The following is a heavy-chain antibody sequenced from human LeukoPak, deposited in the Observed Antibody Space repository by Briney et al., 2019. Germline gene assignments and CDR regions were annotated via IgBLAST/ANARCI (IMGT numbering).Heavy chain of an antibody. CDR2: IYYSGST. Sequence: TSETLSLTCTVSGGSISSYYWSWTRQPPGKGLEWIGYIYYSGSTNYNPSLKSRVTISVDTSKNQFSLKLSSVTAADTAVYYCARGPTWLYWGQGTLVTVSS. D-gene: IGHD5-24*01. J-gene: IGHJ4*02. CDR3: ARGPTWLY. V-gene: IGHV4-59*12. CDR1: GGSISSYY.